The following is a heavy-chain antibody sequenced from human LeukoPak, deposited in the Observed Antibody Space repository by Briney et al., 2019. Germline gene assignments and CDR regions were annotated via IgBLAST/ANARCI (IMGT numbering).Heavy chain of an antibody. CDR1: GFTFSSYA. Sequence: GGSLRLSCAASGFTFSSYAMHWVRQAPGKGLEWVAVISYDGSNKYYADSVKGRFTISRDNSRNTLYLQMNSLRAEDTAVYYCAKASNYYDSSGYYYATLDYWGQGTLVTVSS. CDR2: ISYDGSNK. D-gene: IGHD3-22*01. V-gene: IGHV3-30-3*01. J-gene: IGHJ4*02. CDR3: AKASNYYDSSGYYYATLDY.